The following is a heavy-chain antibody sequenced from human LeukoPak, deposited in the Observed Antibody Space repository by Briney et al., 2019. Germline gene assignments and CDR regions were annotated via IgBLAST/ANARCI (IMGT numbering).Heavy chain of an antibody. J-gene: IGHJ4*02. CDR1: GGTFSSYA. CDR2: IIPIFGTA. CDR3: ARALGYCSSTSCLDY. V-gene: IGHV1-69*01. Sequence: SVKVSCKASGGTFSSYAISWVRQAPGQGLEWMGGIIPIFGTANYAQKFQGRVTITADESTSTDYMELSSLRSEDTAVYYCARALGYCSSTSCLDYWGQGTLVTVSS. D-gene: IGHD2-2*01.